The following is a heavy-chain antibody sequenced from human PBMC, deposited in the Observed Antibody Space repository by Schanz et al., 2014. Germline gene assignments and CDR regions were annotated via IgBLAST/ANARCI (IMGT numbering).Heavy chain of an antibody. CDR1: ESWFSSYG. CDR2: ITYDGSRK. Sequence: QVQLVESGEGVAHPGGSLRLSCAASESWFSSYGIHWVRQAPGKGLEWVGVITYDGSRKSYADTVKGRVTISRDNSKSTLYLQMNSLRPEDTAVYYCARAGFGEVCYFDYWGQGTLVTVSS. J-gene: IGHJ4*02. D-gene: IGHD3-10*01. V-gene: IGHV3-30*03. CDR3: ARAGFGEVCYFDY.